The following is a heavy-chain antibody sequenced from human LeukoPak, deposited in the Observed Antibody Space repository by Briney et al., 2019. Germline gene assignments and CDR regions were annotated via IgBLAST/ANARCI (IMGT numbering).Heavy chain of an antibody. CDR1: GGSFSGYY. V-gene: IGHV4-34*01. CDR3: ARLRRLRYFDWLSHFDY. D-gene: IGHD3-9*01. CDR2: INHSGST. J-gene: IGHJ4*02. Sequence: SETLSLTCAVYGGSFSGYYWSWIRQPPGKGLEWIGEINHSGSTNYNPSLKSRVTISVDTSKNQFSLKLSPVTAADTAVYYCARLRRLRYFDWLSHFDYWGQGTLVTVSS.